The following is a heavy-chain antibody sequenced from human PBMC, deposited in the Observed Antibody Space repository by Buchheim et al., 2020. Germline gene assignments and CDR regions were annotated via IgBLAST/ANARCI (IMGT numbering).Heavy chain of an antibody. J-gene: IGHJ4*02. V-gene: IGHV3-33*01. Sequence: QVHLVESGGGVVQPGRSLRLSCITSGYTFTSHGMHWVRQAPGKGLEWVAAIWHDGSKEAYADSVKGRFTISRDISKNTLYLQLNSLRAEDTATYYCARDVSYGANDYWGQGTL. CDR2: IWHDGSKE. CDR1: GYTFTSHG. CDR3: ARDVSYGANDY. D-gene: IGHD4-23*01.